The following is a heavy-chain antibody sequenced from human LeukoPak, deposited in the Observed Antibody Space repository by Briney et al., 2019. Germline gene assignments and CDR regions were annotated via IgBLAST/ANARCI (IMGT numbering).Heavy chain of an antibody. J-gene: IGHJ4*02. Sequence: SETLSLTCTVSGGSISSSTYYWGWLRQPPGKGLEWIGSIYYSGNTYYNPSLKSRVTISLDTSKTQFSLKLSAVTAADTAVYYCARRSSRWAYYFDYWGQGTLVTVSS. CDR3: ARRSSRWAYYFDY. CDR1: GGSISSSTYY. V-gene: IGHV4-39*01. CDR2: IYYSGNT. D-gene: IGHD6-13*01.